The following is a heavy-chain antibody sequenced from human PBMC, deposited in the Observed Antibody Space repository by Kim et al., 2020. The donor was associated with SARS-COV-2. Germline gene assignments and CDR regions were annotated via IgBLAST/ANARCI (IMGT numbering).Heavy chain of an antibody. CDR2: ISYDGSNK. V-gene: IGHV3-33*05. D-gene: IGHD5-18*01. CDR1: GFTFSTYG. Sequence: GGSLRLSCAASGFTFSTYGMHWVRQAPGEGLEWVAGISYDGSNKYYADSVKGRFTISRDNSKNTLYLQMNSLRAEDTAVYYCARDTAMKTFDYWGHGTLVTVSS. CDR3: ARDTAMKTFDY. J-gene: IGHJ4*01.